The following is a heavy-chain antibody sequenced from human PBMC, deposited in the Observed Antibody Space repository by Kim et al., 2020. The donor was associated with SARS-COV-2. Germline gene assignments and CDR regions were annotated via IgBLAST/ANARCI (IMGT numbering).Heavy chain of an antibody. V-gene: IGHV1-69*13. CDR3: ASGTGRSGRSGYERYYYYGMDV. CDR2: IIPIFGTA. Sequence: SVKVSCKASGGTFSSYAISWVRQAPGQGLEWMGGIIPIFGTANYAQKFQGRVTITADESTSTAYMELSSLRSEDTAVYYCASGTGRSGRSGYERYYYYGMDVWGQGTTVTVSS. J-gene: IGHJ6*02. D-gene: IGHD5-12*01. CDR1: GGTFSSYA.